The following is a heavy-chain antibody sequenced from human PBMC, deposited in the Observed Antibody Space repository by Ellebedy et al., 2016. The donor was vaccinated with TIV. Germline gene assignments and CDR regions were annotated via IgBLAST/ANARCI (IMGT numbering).Heavy chain of an antibody. D-gene: IGHD1-26*01. CDR3: AREFLGHAPASTDY. J-gene: IGHJ4*02. CDR1: GFIFSSYG. Sequence: GGSLRLXCAASGFIFSSYGFVWVRQAQGKGLEWVAAISYEVHNTDYADSVKGRFTISRDNSKSVVYLEINNLTTEDTATYYCAREFLGHAPASTDYWGQGTRVTVS. V-gene: IGHV3-30*03. CDR2: ISYEVHNT.